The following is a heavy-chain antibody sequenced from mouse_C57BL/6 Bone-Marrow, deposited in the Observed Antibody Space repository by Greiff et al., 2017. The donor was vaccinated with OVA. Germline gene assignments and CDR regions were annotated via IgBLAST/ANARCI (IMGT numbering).Heavy chain of an antibody. D-gene: IGHD1-2*01. CDR3: TRDGATTAPWYFDV. V-gene: IGHV5-9-1*02. CDR1: GFTFSSYA. J-gene: IGHJ1*03. Sequence: EVKLVESGAGLVKPGGSLKLSCAASGFTFSSYAMSWVRQTPEKRLEWVAYISSGGDYIYYADTVKGRFTISRDNARNTLYLQMSSLKSEDTAMYYCTRDGATTAPWYFDVWGTGTTVTVSS. CDR2: ISSGGDYI.